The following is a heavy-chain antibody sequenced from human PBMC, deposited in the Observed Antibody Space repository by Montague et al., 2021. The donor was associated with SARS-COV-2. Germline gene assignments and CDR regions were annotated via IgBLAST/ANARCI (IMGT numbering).Heavy chain of an antibody. CDR1: GSSNTGTDCY. CDR2: IYYSGST. D-gene: IGHD3-9*01. J-gene: IGHJ5*02. CDR3: ARRSYDILTGYSIPNWFDP. V-gene: IGHV4-39*01. Sequence: SETLSLTCTGSGSSNTGTDCYCTCMHHPPTRGLYAVVSIYYSGSTYYNPSLKSRITISGDTSKNQFSLKLSSVTAADTAVYYCARRSYDILTGYSIPNWFDPWGKGNLVTVSS.